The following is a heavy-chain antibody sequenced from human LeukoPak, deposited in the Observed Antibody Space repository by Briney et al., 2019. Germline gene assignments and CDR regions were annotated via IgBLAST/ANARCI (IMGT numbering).Heavy chain of an antibody. V-gene: IGHV1-69-2*01. CDR3: ATDDYSGLLDY. CDR2: VDPEDGET. CDR1: GYTFTDYY. Sequence: GASVKVSCKVSGYTFTDYYMHWVQQAPGKGLEWMGLVDPEDGETIYAEKFQGRVTITGDTSTDTAYMELSSLRSEDTAVYYCATDDYSGLLDYWGQGTLVTVSS. J-gene: IGHJ4*02. D-gene: IGHD4-11*01.